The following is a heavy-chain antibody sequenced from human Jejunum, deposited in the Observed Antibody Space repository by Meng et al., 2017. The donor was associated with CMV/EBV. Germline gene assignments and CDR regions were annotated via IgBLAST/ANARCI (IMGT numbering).Heavy chain of an antibody. Sequence: GFTFSSYSMNWVRPAPGKGLEWVSSITSDSTYIYYADSVKGRFTISRDNAKNSLYLQMNSLRAEDTAVYYCARAGLYGSGLGYWGQGTLVTVSS. D-gene: IGHD6-19*01. CDR1: GFTFSSYS. J-gene: IGHJ4*01. CDR2: ITSDSTYI. CDR3: ARAGLYGSGLGY. V-gene: IGHV3-21*01.